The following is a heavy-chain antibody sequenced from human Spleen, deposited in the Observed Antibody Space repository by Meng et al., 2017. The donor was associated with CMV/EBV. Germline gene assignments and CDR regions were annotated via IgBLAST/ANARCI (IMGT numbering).Heavy chain of an antibody. J-gene: IGHJ1*01. CDR3: ARDGYGLYFQH. CDR1: GGSISSGGYY. D-gene: IGHD5-18*01. CDR2: IYYSGSN. V-gene: IGHV4-31*03. Sequence: TCTGSGGSISSGGYYWSWIRQHPGKGLEWIGYIYYSGSNYYNPSLKSRVTISVDTSKNQFSLKLSSVTAADTAVYYCARDGYGLYFQHWGQGTLVTVSS.